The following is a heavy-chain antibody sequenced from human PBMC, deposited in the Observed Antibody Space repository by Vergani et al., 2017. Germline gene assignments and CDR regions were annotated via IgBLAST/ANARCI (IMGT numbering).Heavy chain of an antibody. Sequence: QVQLVQSGAEVKKPGASVKVSCKASGYTFTGYYMHWVRQAPGQGLEWMGWINPNSGGTNYAQKFQERVTITRDMSTSTAYMELSSLRSEDTAVYYCAAVHFWSGYWFDPWGQGTLVTVSS. D-gene: IGHD3-3*02. CDR1: GYTFTGYY. CDR3: AAVHFWSGYWFDP. J-gene: IGHJ5*02. V-gene: IGHV1-2*02. CDR2: INPNSGGT.